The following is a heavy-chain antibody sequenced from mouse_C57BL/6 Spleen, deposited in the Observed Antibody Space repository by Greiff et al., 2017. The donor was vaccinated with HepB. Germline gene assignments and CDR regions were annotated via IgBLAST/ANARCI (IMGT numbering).Heavy chain of an antibody. Sequence: EVQLVESGGDLVKPGGSLKLSCAASGFTFSSYGMSWVRQTPDKRLEWVATISSGGSYTYYPDSVKGRFTISRDNAKNTLYLQMSSLKSEDTAMYYCARGTGFDYWGQGTTLTVSS. D-gene: IGHD4-1*01. CDR2: ISSGGSYT. J-gene: IGHJ2*01. V-gene: IGHV5-6*01. CDR1: GFTFSSYG. CDR3: ARGTGFDY.